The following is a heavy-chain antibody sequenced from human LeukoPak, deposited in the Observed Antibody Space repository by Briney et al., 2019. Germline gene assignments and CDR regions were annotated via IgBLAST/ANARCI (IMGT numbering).Heavy chain of an antibody. Sequence: GGSLRLSCTVSGFTVSTNSMSWVRQAPGKGLEWVANIKQDGSEKYYVDSVKGRFTISRDNAKNSLYLQMNSLRAEDTAVYYCAREGYDILTGYYEFDYWGQGTLVTVSS. CDR2: IKQDGSEK. D-gene: IGHD3-9*01. CDR3: AREGYDILTGYYEFDY. CDR1: GFTVSTNS. J-gene: IGHJ4*02. V-gene: IGHV3-7*01.